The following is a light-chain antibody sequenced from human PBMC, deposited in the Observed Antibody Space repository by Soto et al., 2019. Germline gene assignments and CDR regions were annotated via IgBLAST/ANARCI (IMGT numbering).Light chain of an antibody. CDR1: QSVSNKY. CDR3: QQYGSSPPYT. CDR2: GSS. J-gene: IGKJ2*01. V-gene: IGKV3-20*01. Sequence: EVVWTQSPGTLSLSPGERATLSCRASQSVSNKYLVWYQQKPGQAPRLLIFGSSDTATGIPDRFSGSGSGTAFTLNISRLEPEDFVVYYCQQYGSSPPYTFGQGTKLEIK.